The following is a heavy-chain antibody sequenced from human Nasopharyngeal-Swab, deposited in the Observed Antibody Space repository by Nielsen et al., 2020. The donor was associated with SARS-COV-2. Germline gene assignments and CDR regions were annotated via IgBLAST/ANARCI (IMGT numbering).Heavy chain of an antibody. J-gene: IGHJ6*03. CDR2: INHSGST. V-gene: IGHV4-34*01. CDR3: ARERRCGQRKLNYYYYMDV. Sequence: WIRQPPGKGLEWIGEINHSGSTNYNPSLKSRVTISVDTSKNQFSLKLSPVTAADTAVYYCARERRCGQRKLNYYYYMDVWGKGTTVTVSS. D-gene: IGHD1-26*01.